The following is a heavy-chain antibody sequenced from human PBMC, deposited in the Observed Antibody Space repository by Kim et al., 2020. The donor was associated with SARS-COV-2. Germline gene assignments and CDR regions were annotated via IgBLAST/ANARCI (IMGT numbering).Heavy chain of an antibody. D-gene: IGHD3-22*01. V-gene: IGHV4-31*03. CDR2: IYYSGST. CDR1: GGSISSGGYY. J-gene: IGHJ2*01. CDR3: ARRVVFYYDSSGPIPEKGDWYFDL. Sequence: SETLSLTCTVSGGSISSGGYYWSWIRQHPGKGLEWIGYIYYSGSTYYNPSLKSRVTISVDTSKNQFSLKLSSVTAADTAVYYCARRVVFYYDSSGPIPEKGDWYFDLWGRGTLVTVSS.